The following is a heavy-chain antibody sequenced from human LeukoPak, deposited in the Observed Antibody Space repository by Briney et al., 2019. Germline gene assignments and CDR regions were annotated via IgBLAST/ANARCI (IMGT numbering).Heavy chain of an antibody. CDR3: ASYDVLTGYSRHPLKR. D-gene: IGHD3-9*01. Sequence: QPGGSRILSCAASGFTFSSYAMSWVRQAPGKGLQWVSAISGSAGSTYYADSVKGRFTISRDNSKNTLYLQMNSLRAEDTAVYYCASYDVLTGYSRHPLKRWGQGTLVTVSS. CDR2: ISGSAGST. J-gene: IGHJ4*02. V-gene: IGHV3-23*01. CDR1: GFTFSSYA.